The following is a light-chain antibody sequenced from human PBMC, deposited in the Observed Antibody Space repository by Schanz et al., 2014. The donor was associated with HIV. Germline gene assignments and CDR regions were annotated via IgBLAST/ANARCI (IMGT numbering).Light chain of an antibody. J-gene: IGKJ2*01. CDR1: QTIFNY. CDR3: QQYNDGSYT. V-gene: IGKV1-5*03. Sequence: DIQMTQSPSTLSASLRDRVTLTCWASQTIFNYLAWYQQKPGEAPKLLIYKASILDRGVPSRFSGSGSGTEFTLTISSLQSDDFATYYCQQYNDGSYTFGQGTKLEIK. CDR2: KAS.